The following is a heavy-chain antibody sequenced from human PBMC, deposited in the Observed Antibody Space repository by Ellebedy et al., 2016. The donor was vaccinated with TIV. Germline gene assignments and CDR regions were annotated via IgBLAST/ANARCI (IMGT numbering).Heavy chain of an antibody. D-gene: IGHD2-15*01. CDR1: GFTFDDYG. Sequence: GESLKISCAASGFTFDDYGMSWVRQAPGKGLEWVSGINWNGGSTGYADSVKGRFTISRDNAKNSLYLQMNSLRAEDTALYYCARDHGGGSNNLDYWGQGTLVTVSS. J-gene: IGHJ4*02. V-gene: IGHV3-20*04. CDR3: ARDHGGGSNNLDY. CDR2: INWNGGST.